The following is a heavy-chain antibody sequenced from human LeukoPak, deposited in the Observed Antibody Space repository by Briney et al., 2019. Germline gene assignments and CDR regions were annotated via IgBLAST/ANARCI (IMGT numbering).Heavy chain of an antibody. D-gene: IGHD3-22*01. V-gene: IGHV1-8*01. J-gene: IGHJ6*02. CDR2: MNPNSGNT. CDR1: GYTFTSYD. CDR3: ARGGIPADSSYYGMDV. Sequence: ASVKVSCKASGYTFTSYDINWVRQATGQGLEWMGWMNPNSGNTGYAQKFQGRVTMTRNTSISTAYMELSSLRSEDTAVYYCARGGIPADSSYYGMDVWGQGPTVTVSS.